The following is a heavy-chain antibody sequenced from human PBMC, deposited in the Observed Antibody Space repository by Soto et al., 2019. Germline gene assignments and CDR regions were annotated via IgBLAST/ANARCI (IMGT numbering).Heavy chain of an antibody. Sequence: SETLSLTCTVSGGSISSGGYYWSWIRQHPGKGLEWNGYIYYSGSTYYNPSLKSRVTISVDTSKNQFSLKLSSVTAADTAVYYCARASGYCISTSCYALDYWGQGTLVTVSS. D-gene: IGHD2-2*01. V-gene: IGHV4-31*03. CDR1: GGSISSGGYY. CDR3: ARASGYCISTSCYALDY. J-gene: IGHJ4*02. CDR2: IYYSGST.